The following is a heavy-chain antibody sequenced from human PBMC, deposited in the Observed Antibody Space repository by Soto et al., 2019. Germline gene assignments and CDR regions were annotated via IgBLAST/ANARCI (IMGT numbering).Heavy chain of an antibody. V-gene: IGHV1-69*06. D-gene: IGHD3-22*01. CDR2: IIPIFGTA. J-gene: IGHJ4*02. CDR1: GGTFSSYA. CDR3: ARSVSYYDSSGYSGFGY. Sequence: GASVKVSCKASGGTFSSYAISWVRQAPGQGLEWMGGIIPIFGTANYAQKFQGRVTITADKSTSTAYMELSSLRSEDTAVYYCARSVSYYDSSGYSGFGYWGQGTLVTVS.